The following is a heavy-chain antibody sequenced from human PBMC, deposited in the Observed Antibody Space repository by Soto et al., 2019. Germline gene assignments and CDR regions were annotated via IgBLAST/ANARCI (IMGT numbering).Heavy chain of an antibody. CDR3: AKAGGKEGVYRSGGSCLNYYGMGV. CDR2: VSGMGGST. Sequence: GGSLRLSCPASGFTLNNHGMSGVRQGPGKGLESVPAVSGMGGSTYHADSVKDRFTISRYNSKNTLYLQMNSLRAEDTAVYYWAKAGGKEGVYRSGGSCLNYYGMGVWGQGTTVTVS. V-gene: IGHV3-23*01. D-gene: IGHD2-15*01. J-gene: IGHJ6*02. CDR1: GFTLNNHG.